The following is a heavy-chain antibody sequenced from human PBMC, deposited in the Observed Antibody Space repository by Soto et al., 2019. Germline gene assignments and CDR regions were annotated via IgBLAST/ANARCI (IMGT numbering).Heavy chain of an antibody. D-gene: IGHD3-22*01. CDR1: GGTFSSYA. J-gene: IGHJ4*02. Sequence: SVKVSCKASGGTFSSYAISWVRQAPGQGLEWMGGIIPIFGTANYAQKFQGRVTITADESTSTAYMELSSLRSEDTAVYYYARSGYYYDSSGYGGPFDYWGQGTLVTVSS. CDR3: ARSGYYYDSSGYGGPFDY. V-gene: IGHV1-69*13. CDR2: IIPIFGTA.